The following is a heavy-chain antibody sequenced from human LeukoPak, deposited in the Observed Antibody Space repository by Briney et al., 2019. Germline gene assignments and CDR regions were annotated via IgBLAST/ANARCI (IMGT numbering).Heavy chain of an antibody. V-gene: IGHV4-34*01. CDR1: GGSFSGYY. J-gene: IGHJ5*02. D-gene: IGHD6-13*01. CDR3: ARGRGIASWFDP. CDR2: INHSGST. Sequence: SETLSLTCAVYGGSFSGYYWSWLRQPLGKGLEWIGEINHSGSTNYNPSLKSRVTISVVTSKNQFSLKLSSVTAADTAVYYCARGRGIASWFDPWGQGTLVTVSS.